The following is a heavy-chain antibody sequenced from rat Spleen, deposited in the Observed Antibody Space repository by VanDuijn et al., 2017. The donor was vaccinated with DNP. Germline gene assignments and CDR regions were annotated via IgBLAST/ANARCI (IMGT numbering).Heavy chain of an antibody. J-gene: IGHJ2*01. V-gene: IGHV5-27*01. Sequence: EVQLVESGGGLVQPGRSLKLSCVASGFTFSNYYMAWVRQAPTKGLELVAYLSTGGGNTYYRDSVKGRFTISRDNAESTLYLQMDSLRSEDTATYYSTTTHYFDGWFPFDYWGQGVMVTVSS. D-gene: IGHD1-12*02. CDR3: TTTHYFDGWFPFDY. CDR1: GFTFSNYY. CDR2: LSTGGGNT.